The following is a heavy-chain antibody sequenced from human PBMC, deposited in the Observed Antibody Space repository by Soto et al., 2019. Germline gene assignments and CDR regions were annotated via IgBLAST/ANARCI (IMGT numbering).Heavy chain of an antibody. CDR2: IYYSGST. CDR1: GGSISSSSYY. CDR3: ARREGVYADHLGCWFDP. V-gene: IGHV4-39*01. J-gene: IGHJ5*02. D-gene: IGHD4-17*01. Sequence: QLQLQESGPGLVKPSETLSLTCTVSGGSISSSSYYWGWIRQPPGKGLEWIGSIYYSGSTYYNPSLKRRVHISVDTSKNQFALKLSSVTAADTAVYYCARREGVYADHLGCWFDPWGQGTLVTVSS.